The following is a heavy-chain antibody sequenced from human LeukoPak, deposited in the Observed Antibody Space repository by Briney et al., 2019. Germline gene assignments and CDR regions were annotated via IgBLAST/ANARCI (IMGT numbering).Heavy chain of an antibody. CDR1: GGTFSSYA. V-gene: IGHV1-69*13. J-gene: IGHJ4*02. Sequence: ASVTVSCKASGGTFSSYAISWVRQAPGQGLEWMGGIIPIFGTANYAQKFQGRVTITADESTSTAYMELSSLRPEDTAVYYCARSTYYYDSSGYYYFDYWGQGTLVTVSS. D-gene: IGHD3-22*01. CDR2: IIPIFGTA. CDR3: ARSTYYYDSSGYYYFDY.